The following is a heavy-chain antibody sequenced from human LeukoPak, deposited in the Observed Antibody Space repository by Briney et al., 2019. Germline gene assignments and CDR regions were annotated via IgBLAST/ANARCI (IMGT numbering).Heavy chain of an antibody. CDR1: GGSFRSNY. D-gene: IGHD3-10*01. CDR2: INHSGST. Sequence: PSETLSVTCAVYGGSFRSNYWTCIRQPPGKGLEWIGEINHSGSTNCNPSLKSRVTMSVDTSKNQFSLKLSSVTAADTAVYYCVRPDLGSGSPLGSWSQGTLVTVSS. J-gene: IGHJ5*02. V-gene: IGHV4-34*01. CDR3: VRPDLGSGSPLGS.